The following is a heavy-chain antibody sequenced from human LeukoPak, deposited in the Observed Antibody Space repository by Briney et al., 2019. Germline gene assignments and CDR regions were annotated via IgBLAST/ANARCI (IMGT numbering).Heavy chain of an antibody. V-gene: IGHV4-59*08. Sequence: SETLSLTCTGSGGSISSCYWSWVRQPPGKGLEWDGYIYYSGSTNYNPSLKSRVTISVDTSKNQFSLKLSSVTAADTAVYYCARLRGYCSSTSCYTAYYYYGMDVWGQGTTVTVSS. D-gene: IGHD2-2*02. J-gene: IGHJ6*02. CDR2: IYYSGST. CDR3: ARLRGYCSSTSCYTAYYYYGMDV. CDR1: GGSISSCY.